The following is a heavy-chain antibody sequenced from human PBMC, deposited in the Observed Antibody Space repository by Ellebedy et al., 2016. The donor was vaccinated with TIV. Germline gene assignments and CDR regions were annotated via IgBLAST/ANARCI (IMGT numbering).Heavy chain of an antibody. CDR1: GFTFSAYA. J-gene: IGHJ4*02. CDR3: ARDRTYYFDSSGYSD. Sequence: GESLKISCAASGFTFSAYAMHWVRQAPGKGLDWLAILSYDGGSKYYADSVKGRLTISRDNSKNTLYLQMHSLRAEDTAVYYCARDRTYYFDSSGYSDWGQGTLVTVSS. D-gene: IGHD3-22*01. CDR2: LSYDGGSK. V-gene: IGHV3-30-3*01.